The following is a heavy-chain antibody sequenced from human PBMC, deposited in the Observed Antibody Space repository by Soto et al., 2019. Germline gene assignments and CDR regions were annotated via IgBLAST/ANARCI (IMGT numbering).Heavy chain of an antibody. V-gene: IGHV3-23*01. Sequence: GGSLRLSCAASGFTFSNHLIHWVRQAPGEGLEWVSGFAGNFVNTLYADSVKGRFTISRDNSKNTSYLQMNNLRAEDTAIYYCVKEGRLGVEGLDLWRQGRLVTVSS. J-gene: IGHJ5*02. CDR3: VKEGRLGVEGLDL. CDR2: FAGNFVNT. CDR1: GFTFSNHL. D-gene: IGHD1-26*01.